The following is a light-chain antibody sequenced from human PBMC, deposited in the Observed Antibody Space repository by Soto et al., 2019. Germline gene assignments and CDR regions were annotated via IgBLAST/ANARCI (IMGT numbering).Light chain of an antibody. V-gene: IGKV3-15*01. CDR3: QQYNNWPYT. CDR2: GAS. J-gene: IGKJ2*01. Sequence: EIVMTQSPATLSVSPGERATLSCGASQSVSSNLAWYQQKPGQAPRLLIYGASTRATGIPARFRGSGSGTEFTLTISSLQSEDFAVYYGQQYNNWPYTFGQGTKLEIK. CDR1: QSVSSN.